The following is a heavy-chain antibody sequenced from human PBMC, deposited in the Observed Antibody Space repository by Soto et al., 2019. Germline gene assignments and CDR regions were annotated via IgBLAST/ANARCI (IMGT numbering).Heavy chain of an antibody. Sequence: QLQLQESGPGLVKPSATLSLTCTVAGGSISSSSYYWGWSRQPPGKGLEWIGSIYYSGSTYYNPSLQSRVTISVDTSKNQFSLKLSSVTAADTAVYYCASPITVELPHYWGQGNLVTVSS. CDR1: GGSISSSSYY. CDR2: IYYSGST. CDR3: ASPITVELPHY. V-gene: IGHV4-39*01. J-gene: IGHJ4*02. D-gene: IGHD1-7*01.